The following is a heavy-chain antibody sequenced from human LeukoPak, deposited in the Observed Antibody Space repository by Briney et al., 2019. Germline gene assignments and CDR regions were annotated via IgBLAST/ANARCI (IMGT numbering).Heavy chain of an antibody. Sequence: ASAKVSCKASGYTLTNYDINWVRQAPGQGLEWMGWMNPNSGHTGYTQKFQGRVTMTRDTSISTAYMELSSLKSEDTAVYYCVRVQSGSYARYGMDIWGQGTTVTVSS. J-gene: IGHJ6*02. D-gene: IGHD1-26*01. CDR2: MNPNSGHT. V-gene: IGHV1-8*01. CDR1: GYTLTNYD. CDR3: VRVQSGSYARYGMDI.